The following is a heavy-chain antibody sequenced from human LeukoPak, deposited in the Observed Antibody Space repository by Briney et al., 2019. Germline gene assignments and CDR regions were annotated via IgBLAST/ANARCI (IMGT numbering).Heavy chain of an antibody. Sequence: GGSLRLSCAASGFTFSSYSMNWVRQAPGKGLEWVSSISSSSSYIYYADSAKGRFTISRDNAKNSLYLQMNSLRAEDTAMYYCARAPLNTRNYDILTGYYFDYWGQGTLVTVSS. V-gene: IGHV3-21*01. CDR3: ARAPLNTRNYDILTGYYFDY. CDR2: ISSSSSYI. D-gene: IGHD3-9*01. CDR1: GFTFSSYS. J-gene: IGHJ4*02.